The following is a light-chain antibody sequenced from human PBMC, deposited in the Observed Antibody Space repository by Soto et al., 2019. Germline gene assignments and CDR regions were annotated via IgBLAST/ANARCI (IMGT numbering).Light chain of an antibody. J-gene: IGKJ4*01. V-gene: IGKV1-9*01. CDR1: LGISSY. CDR2: AAS. Sequence: DIQLTQAPSFLSASVGDRVTITCRASLGISSYLAWYQQKPGTAPKLLIYAASTLQSGVPSRFSGSGSGTEFTLTISSLQPEDFATYYCQQLNTYPPAFGGGTKVEIE. CDR3: QQLNTYPPA.